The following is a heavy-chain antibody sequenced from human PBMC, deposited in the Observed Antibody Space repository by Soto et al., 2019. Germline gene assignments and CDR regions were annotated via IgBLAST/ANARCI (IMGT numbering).Heavy chain of an antibody. CDR2: IIPVFRTS. J-gene: IGHJ4*02. Sequence: QVQLVQSGAEVKKPGSSVKVSCSASGVTFSSYAFTWVRQAPGQGLEWMGNIIPVFRTSTYAQRFQGRLTISADQFTTTVYIELSGLRSEDTAVYFCAKDGSWDGGGGESWGQGTLVIVSS. V-gene: IGHV1-69*18. CDR3: AKDGSWDGGGGES. CDR1: GVTFSSYA. D-gene: IGHD3-16*01.